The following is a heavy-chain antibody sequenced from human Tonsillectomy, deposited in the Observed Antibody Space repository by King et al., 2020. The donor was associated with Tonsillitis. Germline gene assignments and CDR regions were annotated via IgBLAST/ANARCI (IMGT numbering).Heavy chain of an antibody. CDR1: GGSISSGDYY. CDR3: ARDTYYYDSSGLGAFDI. D-gene: IGHD3-22*01. V-gene: IGHV4-30-4*01. CDR2: IYYSGST. Sequence: VQLQESGPGLVKPSQTLSLTCTVSGGSISSGDYYWSWIRQPPGKGLEWIGYIYYSGSTYYNPSLKSRVTISVDTSKNQFSLKLNSVTAADTAVYYCARDTYYYDSSGLGAFDIWGQGTMVTVSS. J-gene: IGHJ3*02.